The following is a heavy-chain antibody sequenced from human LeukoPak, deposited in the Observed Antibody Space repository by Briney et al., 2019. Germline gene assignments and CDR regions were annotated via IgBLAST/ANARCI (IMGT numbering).Heavy chain of an antibody. D-gene: IGHD3-22*01. Sequence: SGTLSLTCAVSGGSISSSNWWSWVRQPPGKGLEWIGEIYHSGSTNYNPSLKSRVTISVDKSKNQFSLKLSSVTAADTAVYYCARDLPSYYYDKERGAFDIWGQGTMVTVSS. J-gene: IGHJ3*02. V-gene: IGHV4-4*02. CDR1: GGSISSSNW. CDR3: ARDLPSYYYDKERGAFDI. CDR2: IYHSGST.